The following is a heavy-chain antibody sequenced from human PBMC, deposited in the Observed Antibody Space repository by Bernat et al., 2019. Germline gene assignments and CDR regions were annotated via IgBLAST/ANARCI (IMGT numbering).Heavy chain of an antibody. CDR1: GFTFGSYW. D-gene: IGHD2-21*02. CDR3: ARWLKGGGDCCGLDY. V-gene: IGHV3-7*01. CDR2: IKGDGSES. Sequence: EVQLVESGGGLVQPGGSLRLSCAASGFTFGSYWMGWVRQAPGKGLEWVANIKGDGSESYYVDSVRGRFTISRDNAKNSLYLQMNSLRVEDTAVYYCARWLKGGGDCCGLDYWGQGTQVTVSS. J-gene: IGHJ4*02.